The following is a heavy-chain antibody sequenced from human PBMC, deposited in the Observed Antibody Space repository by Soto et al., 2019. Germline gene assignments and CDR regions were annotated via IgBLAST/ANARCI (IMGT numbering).Heavy chain of an antibody. CDR2: IIPIFGTA. Sequence: GASVKVSCKASGGTFSSYAISWVRQAPGQGLEWMGGIIPIFGTANYAQKFQGRVTITADKSTSTAYMELSSLRSEDTAVYYCAREWNTAMVPLGGMDVWGQGTTVTVSS. D-gene: IGHD5-18*01. CDR1: GGTFSSYA. J-gene: IGHJ6*02. CDR3: AREWNTAMVPLGGMDV. V-gene: IGHV1-69*06.